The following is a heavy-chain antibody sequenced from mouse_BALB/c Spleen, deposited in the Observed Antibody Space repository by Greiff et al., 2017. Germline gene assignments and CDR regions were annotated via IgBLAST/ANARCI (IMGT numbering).Heavy chain of an antibody. D-gene: IGHD1-1*01. CDR3: ARSGPTVVATDY. CDR1: GYAFSSYW. V-gene: IGHV1-80*01. Sequence: VKLMESGAELVRPGSSVKISCKASGYAFSSYWMNWVKQRPGQGLEWIGQIYPGDGDTNYNGKFKGKATLTADKSSSTAYMQLSSLTSEDSAVYFCARSGPTVVATDYWGQGTTLTVSS. CDR2: IYPGDGDT. J-gene: IGHJ2*01.